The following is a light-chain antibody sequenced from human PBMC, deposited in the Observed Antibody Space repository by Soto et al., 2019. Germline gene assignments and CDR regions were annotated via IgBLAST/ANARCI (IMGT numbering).Light chain of an antibody. CDR2: RTS. CDR1: QSVDHW. Sequence: DIQLTQSPSTLSASIGDRVTITCRASQSVDHWLAWYQQKPGEAPNLLISRTSNLQSGVPSRFTGSGSGTEFTLTISGLQPDDFGTYYCQQYSHYSRTFGQGTKVEI. CDR3: QQYSHYSRT. J-gene: IGKJ1*01. V-gene: IGKV1-5*03.